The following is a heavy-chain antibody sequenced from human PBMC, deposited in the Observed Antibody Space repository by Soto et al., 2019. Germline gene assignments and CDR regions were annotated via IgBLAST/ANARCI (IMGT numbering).Heavy chain of an antibody. CDR2: ISGSGGST. J-gene: IGHJ5*02. Sequence: PGGSLRLSCAASGFTFSSYAMSWVRQAPGKGLEWVSAISGSGGSTYHADSVKGRFTISRDNSKNTLYLQMNSLRAEDTAVYYCAKEYKATKFGYKWFDPWGQGTLVTVSS. CDR3: AKEYKATKFGYKWFDP. D-gene: IGHD3-16*01. CDR1: GFTFSSYA. V-gene: IGHV3-23*01.